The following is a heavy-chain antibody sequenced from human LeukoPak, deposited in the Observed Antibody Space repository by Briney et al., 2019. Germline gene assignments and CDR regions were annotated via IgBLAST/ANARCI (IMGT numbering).Heavy chain of an antibody. CDR1: GFTFSSYA. CDR3: AKPITIFGVVIDYDY. V-gene: IGHV3-23*01. D-gene: IGHD3-3*01. CDR2: ICGIGGGT. J-gene: IGHJ4*02. Sequence: GGSLRLSCAASGFTFSSYAMSWVRQAPRKGLEWVSGICGIGGGTYYADSVKGRFTLSSDNSKNTLYLQMNSLRAEDTAVYYCAKPITIFGVVIDYDYWGQGTLVTVSS.